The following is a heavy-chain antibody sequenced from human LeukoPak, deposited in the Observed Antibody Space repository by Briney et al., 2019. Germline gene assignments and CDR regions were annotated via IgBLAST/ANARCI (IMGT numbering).Heavy chain of an antibody. D-gene: IGHD3-16*02. CDR1: GYTFTNNF. Sequence: ASVKVSCKASGYTFTNNFMHWVRQAPGQGLEWIGIINPSGDNTWYAQKFRGRVTMTRDMATSTDYLEVSSLRSEDTAVYYCARDNSVGDIAWWFDPWGQGTLVTVSS. J-gene: IGHJ5*02. CDR2: INPSGDNT. V-gene: IGHV1-46*01. CDR3: ARDNSVGDIAWWFDP.